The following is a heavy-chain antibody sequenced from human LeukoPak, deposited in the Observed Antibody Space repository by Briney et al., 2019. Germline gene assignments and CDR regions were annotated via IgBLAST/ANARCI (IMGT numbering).Heavy chain of an antibody. J-gene: IGHJ4*02. CDR2: ISGSGGGT. CDR1: GFTFSSYG. D-gene: IGHD3-22*01. CDR3: AKVISGYSYQPFDY. Sequence: PGGSLRLSCAASGFTFSSYGMSWVRQAPGKGPEWVTGISGSGGGTFYADSVKGRFTISRDNSKNTLYLQMNSLRAEDTAVYYCAKVISGYSYQPFDYWGQGTLVTVSS. V-gene: IGHV3-23*01.